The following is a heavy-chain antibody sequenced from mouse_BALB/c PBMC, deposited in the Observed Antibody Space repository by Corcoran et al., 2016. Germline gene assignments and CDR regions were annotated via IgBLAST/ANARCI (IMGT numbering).Heavy chain of an antibody. J-gene: IGHJ3*01. CDR3: ARKSDYGDWLAY. Sequence: EVQLQQSGAELVKPGASVKLSCTASGFNIKDTYMHWVKQRPEQGLEWIGRIDPANGNTKYDPKFQGKATITADTSSNTAYLQLSSLTSEDTAVYYCARKSDYGDWLAYWGQGTLVTVSA. CDR1: GFNIKDTY. CDR2: IDPANGNT. D-gene: IGHD2-4*01. V-gene: IGHV14-3*02.